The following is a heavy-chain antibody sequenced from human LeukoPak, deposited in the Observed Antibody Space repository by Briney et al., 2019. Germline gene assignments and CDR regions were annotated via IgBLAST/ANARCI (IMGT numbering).Heavy chain of an antibody. CDR3: ARDPGYWYFDL. CDR2: IYYSGST. J-gene: IGHJ2*01. Sequence: PSETLPLTCTVSGGSISSYYWSWIRQPPGKGLEWIGYIYYSGSTNYNPSLKSRVTISVDTSKNQFSLKLSSVTAADTAVYYCARDPGYWYFDLWGRGTLVTVSS. V-gene: IGHV4-59*01. CDR1: GGSISSYY.